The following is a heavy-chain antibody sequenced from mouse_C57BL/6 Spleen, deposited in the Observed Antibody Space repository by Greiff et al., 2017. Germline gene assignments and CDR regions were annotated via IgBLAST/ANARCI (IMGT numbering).Heavy chain of an antibody. CDR1: GYTFTSYW. D-gene: IGHD2-2*01. CDR3: AWGYDGEAY. J-gene: IGHJ3*01. CDR2: IHPNSGST. V-gene: IGHV1-64*01. Sequence: QVQLQQSGAELVKPGASVKLSCKASGYTFTSYWMHWVKQRPGQGLEWIGMIHPNSGSTNYNEKFKGKATLTVYKSSSTAYMQLSSLTSEDSAVYYCAWGYDGEAYWGQGTLVTVSA.